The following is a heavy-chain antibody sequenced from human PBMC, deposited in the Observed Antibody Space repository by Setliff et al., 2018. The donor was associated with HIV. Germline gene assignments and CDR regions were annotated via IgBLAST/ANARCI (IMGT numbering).Heavy chain of an antibody. V-gene: IGHV4-34*01. CDR3: ARLRYYGILTGYAFDY. Sequence: PSETLSLTCAVYGGSFSGYSWIWIRQPPGKGLEWIGEINHSGSANYNPSLKSRVTISADTSKKQFSLKLSSVTAADTAVYYCARLRYYGILTGYAFDYWGQGTLVTVSS. CDR1: GGSFSGYS. D-gene: IGHD3-9*01. J-gene: IGHJ4*02. CDR2: INHSGSA.